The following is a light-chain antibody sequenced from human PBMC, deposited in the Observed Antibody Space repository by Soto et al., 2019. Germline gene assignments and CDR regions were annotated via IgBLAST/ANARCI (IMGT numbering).Light chain of an antibody. CDR2: GAS. V-gene: IGKV3-15*01. J-gene: IGKJ2*01. CDR1: QSVSSN. Sequence: EIVMTQSPATLSVSPGERATLSCRASQSVSSNLAWYQQKPGQAPRLLIYGASTRATGIPARFSGSGSGTEFTLTISSLQSEDFAVYYCQQYNNFPQTFGQGTKLEIK. CDR3: QQYNNFPQT.